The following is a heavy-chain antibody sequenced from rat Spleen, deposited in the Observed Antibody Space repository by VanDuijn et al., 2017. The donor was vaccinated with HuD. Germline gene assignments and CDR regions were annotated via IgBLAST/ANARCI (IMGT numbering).Heavy chain of an antibody. Sequence: EVQLVESGGGFVQPGRSLKFSCVASGFTFRDYAMAWVRQAPEKGLEWVATILYDTTNTYYRDSVRGRFTISRDNAKNTLYLQMVSLRSGDTATYYCARHPQLGAYWYFDFWGPGTMVTVSS. D-gene: IGHD5-1*01. V-gene: IGHV5-17*01. J-gene: IGHJ1*01. CDR2: ILYDTTNT. CDR1: GFTFRDYA. CDR3: ARHPQLGAYWYFDF.